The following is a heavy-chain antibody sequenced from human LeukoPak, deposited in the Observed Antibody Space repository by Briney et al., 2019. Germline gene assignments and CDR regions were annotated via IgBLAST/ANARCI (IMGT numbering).Heavy chain of an antibody. CDR1: GFTFSSYG. CDR3: AKAAYDSSGSWYYFDY. D-gene: IGHD3-22*01. Sequence: PGGSLRLSCAASGFTFSSYGMHWVRQAPGKGLEWVAFIRYDGSNKYYADSVKGRFTISRDNSKNTLYLQMNSLRAEDTAVYYCAKAAYDSSGSWYYFDYWGQGTLVTVSS. V-gene: IGHV3-30*02. CDR2: IRYDGSNK. J-gene: IGHJ4*02.